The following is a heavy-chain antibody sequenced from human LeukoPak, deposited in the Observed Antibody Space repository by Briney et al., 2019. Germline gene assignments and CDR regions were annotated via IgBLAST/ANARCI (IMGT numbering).Heavy chain of an antibody. CDR3: ARVDSNSYYYYYYYMDV. V-gene: IGHV3-48*01. Sequence: GGSLRLSCAASGFTFSSYNMNWVRQAPGKGLELVSYISSSSTTIYYADSVKGRFTISRDNAKNSLYLQMNSLRAEDTAVYYCARVDSNSYYYYYYYMDVWGKGTTVTVSS. J-gene: IGHJ6*03. CDR1: GFTFSSYN. CDR2: ISSSSTTI. D-gene: IGHD2/OR15-2a*01.